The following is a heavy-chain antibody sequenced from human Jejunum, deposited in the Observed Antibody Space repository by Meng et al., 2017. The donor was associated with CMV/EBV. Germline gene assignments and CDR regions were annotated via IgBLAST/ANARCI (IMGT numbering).Heavy chain of an antibody. V-gene: IGHV1-8*01. CDR2: MNPNNGNT. Sequence: WVRQAPGQGLAWMGWMNPNNGNTGYAQKFQGRFTMTWNTSISTAYMELSSLRSEDTAIYYCASHQQFCSGGSCYSLGYYYGMDVWGQGTTVTVSS. J-gene: IGHJ6*02. CDR3: ASHQQFCSGGSCYSLGYYYGMDV. D-gene: IGHD2-15*01.